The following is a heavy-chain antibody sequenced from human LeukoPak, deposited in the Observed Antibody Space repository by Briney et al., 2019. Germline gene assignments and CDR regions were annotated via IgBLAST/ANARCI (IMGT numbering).Heavy chain of an antibody. CDR1: GFTFSSYA. CDR2: IGGSGGST. D-gene: IGHD5-18*01. V-gene: IGHV3-23*01. Sequence: PGGSLRLSCAASGFTFSSYAMSWVRQAPGKGLEWVSAIGGSGGSTYYADSVKGRFTISRDNSKNTLYLQMNSLRTDDTAVYYCVKDISEQGYPGGYFDYWGQGTLVTVSS. CDR3: VKDISEQGYPGGYFDY. J-gene: IGHJ4*02.